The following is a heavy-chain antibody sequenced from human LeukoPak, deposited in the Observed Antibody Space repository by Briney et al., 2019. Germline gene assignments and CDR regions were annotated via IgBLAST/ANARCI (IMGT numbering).Heavy chain of an antibody. J-gene: IGHJ4*02. CDR1: GFTFSNYA. CDR2: ISESGDKT. V-gene: IGHV3-23*01. D-gene: IGHD3-3*01. CDR3: ARVLARRVVIIGYFDY. Sequence: GGSLRLSCAASGFTFSNYAMNWVRQAPGKGLEWVSSISESGDKTDYADSVRGRFTISRDNAKNSLYLQMSSLRAEDTAVYYCARVLARRVVIIGYFDYWGQGTLVTVSS.